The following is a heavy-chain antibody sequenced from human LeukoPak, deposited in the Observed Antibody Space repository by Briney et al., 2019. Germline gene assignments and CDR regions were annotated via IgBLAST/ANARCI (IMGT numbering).Heavy chain of an antibody. Sequence: GGSLRLSCAASGLIFDTFGMGWVRQAPGKGLGWVSYISSASSYIYYADSVKGRFTITNDNAKNSLLLQMSSRRGEDAAVYYCAREGLVLDAFDIWGQGTLVTVS. V-gene: IGHV3-21*01. CDR2: ISSASSYI. CDR3: AREGLVLDAFDI. CDR1: GLIFDTFG. J-gene: IGHJ3*02.